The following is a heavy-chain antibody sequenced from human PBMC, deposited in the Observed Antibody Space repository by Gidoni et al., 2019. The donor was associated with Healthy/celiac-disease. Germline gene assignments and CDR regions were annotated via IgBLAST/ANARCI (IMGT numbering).Heavy chain of an antibody. CDR3: ASPSRTPYCSSTSCYHAFDI. V-gene: IGHV4-39*01. D-gene: IGHD2-2*01. J-gene: IGHJ3*02. CDR2: IYYSGST. CDR1: GGSISSSSYY. Sequence: QLQLQESGPGLVKPSDTLSLTCTVSGGSISSSSYYWGWIRQPPGKGLEWIGSIYYSGSTYYNPSLKSRVTIAVDTSKNQFSLKLSSVTAADTAVYYCASPSRTPYCSSTSCYHAFDIWGQGTMVTVSS.